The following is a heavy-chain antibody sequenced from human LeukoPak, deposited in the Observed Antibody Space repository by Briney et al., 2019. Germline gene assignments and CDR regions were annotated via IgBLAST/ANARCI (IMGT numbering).Heavy chain of an antibody. D-gene: IGHD3-16*02. CDR2: IKSKTDGGTT. CDR3: TTSGSLMITFGGVIVYYFDY. CDR1: GFTFSNYW. Sequence: GGSLRLSCAASGFTFSNYWMSWVRQAPGKGLEWVGRIKSKTDGGTTDYAAPVKGRFTISRDDSKNTLYLQMNSLKTEDTAVYYCTTSGSLMITFGGVIVYYFDYWGQGTLVTVSS. V-gene: IGHV3-15*01. J-gene: IGHJ4*02.